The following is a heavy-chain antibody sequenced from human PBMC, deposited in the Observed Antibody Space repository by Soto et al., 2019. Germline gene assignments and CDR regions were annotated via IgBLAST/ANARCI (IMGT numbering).Heavy chain of an antibody. V-gene: IGHV3-23*01. CDR3: AKGGGNYLDY. Sequence: RLSCAASGFTFSNYGMTWVRQVSGKGLEWVSTIISSGVDTYYADSMKGRFAISRDNSKNTLYLQMNSLRTDDTAAYYCAKGGGNYLDYWGQGTVVTVSS. D-gene: IGHD3-10*01. CDR1: GFTFSNYG. CDR2: IISSGVDT. J-gene: IGHJ4*02.